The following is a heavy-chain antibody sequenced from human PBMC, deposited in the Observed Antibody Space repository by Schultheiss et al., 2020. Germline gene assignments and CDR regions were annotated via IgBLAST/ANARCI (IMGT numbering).Heavy chain of an antibody. CDR1: GFTFSSYW. V-gene: IGHV3-23*01. Sequence: GESLKISCAASGFTFSSYWMHWVRQAPGKGLEWVSAISGSGGSTYYADSVKGRFTISRDNSKNTLYLQMSSLRAEDTAVYHCARGGTSSGLSVFDIWGQGTMVTVSS. CDR2: ISGSGGST. CDR3: ARGGTSSGLSVFDI. J-gene: IGHJ3*02. D-gene: IGHD1-14*01.